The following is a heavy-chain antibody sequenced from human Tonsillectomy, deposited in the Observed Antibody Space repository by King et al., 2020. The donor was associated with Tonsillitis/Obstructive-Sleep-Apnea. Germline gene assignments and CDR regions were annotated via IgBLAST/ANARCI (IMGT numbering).Heavy chain of an antibody. CDR2: IRNKAYGGTT. CDR3: TRRTRRYCSGGSCSLFDY. CDR1: GFTFGDYA. D-gene: IGHD2-15*01. J-gene: IGHJ4*02. Sequence: VQLVESGGGLVKPGRSLRLSCTASGFTFGDYAMSWFRQAPGKGLEWVGFIRNKAYGGTTEYAASVKGRFTISRDDSKSIAYLQMNSLKTEDTAVYYCTRRTRRYCSGGSCSLFDYWGQGTLVTVSS. V-gene: IGHV3-49*05.